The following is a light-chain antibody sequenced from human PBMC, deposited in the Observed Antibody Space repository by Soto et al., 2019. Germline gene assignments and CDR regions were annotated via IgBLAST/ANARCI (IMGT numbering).Light chain of an antibody. J-gene: IGKJ4*01. CDR1: QSVSSNN. Sequence: EIVLTQSPGTLSLSPVERATLSCRASQSVSSNNLAWYQQRPGQAPRLLIYAASIRATGIPDRIAGSGSGTDFTLTISRLEPEDFAVYYWQQPHNSGPISFGGGTNVEI. CDR2: AAS. CDR3: QQPHNSGPIS. V-gene: IGKV3-20*01.